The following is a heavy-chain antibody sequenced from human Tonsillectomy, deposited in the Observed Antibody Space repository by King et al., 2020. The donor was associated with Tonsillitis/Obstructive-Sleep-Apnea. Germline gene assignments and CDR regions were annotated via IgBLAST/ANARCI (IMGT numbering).Heavy chain of an antibody. J-gene: IGHJ4*02. CDR1: GFTLSSYA. CDR2: ISSNGGST. D-gene: IGHD3-3*01. CDR3: ARDRLTYYDFWSGCLDY. V-gene: IGHV3-64*02. Sequence: VQLVESGEGLVQPGGSLRLSGAASGFTLSSYAMHWVRQAPGKGLEYVSAISSNGGSTYYTDSVKGRFTISRDNSKNTLYLQMGSLRAEDMAVYYCARDRLTYYDFWSGCLDYWGQGTLVTVSS.